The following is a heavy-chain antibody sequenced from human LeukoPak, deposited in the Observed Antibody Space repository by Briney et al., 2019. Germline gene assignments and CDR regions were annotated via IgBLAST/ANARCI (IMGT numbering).Heavy chain of an antibody. J-gene: IGHJ4*02. CDR1: GFTFTTYW. CDR2: INGDGSNS. V-gene: IGHV3-74*01. Sequence: GGSLRLSCVASGFTFTTYWMHWVRQAPGKGLVLVSRINGDGSNSNYADSVKGRFTISRDNARNTLYLQMNGLRAEDTALYYCARTSPTSHFDFWGQGTLVTVSS. CDR3: ARTSPTSHFDF. D-gene: IGHD3-16*01.